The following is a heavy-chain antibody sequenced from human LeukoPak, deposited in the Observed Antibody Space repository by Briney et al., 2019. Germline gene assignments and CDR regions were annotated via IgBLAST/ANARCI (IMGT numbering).Heavy chain of an antibody. Sequence: GGSLRLSCAASGFTFSSYGMHWVRQAPGKGLEWVAVISYDGSNKYYADSVKGRFTIPRDNSKNTLYLQMNSLRAEDTAVYYCAKAYSSSWYELYAFDIWGQGTMVTVSS. V-gene: IGHV3-30*18. J-gene: IGHJ3*02. CDR2: ISYDGSNK. CDR1: GFTFSSYG. D-gene: IGHD6-13*01. CDR3: AKAYSSSWYELYAFDI.